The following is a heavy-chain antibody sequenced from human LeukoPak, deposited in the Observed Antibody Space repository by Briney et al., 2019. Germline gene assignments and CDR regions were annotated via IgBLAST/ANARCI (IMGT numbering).Heavy chain of an antibody. Sequence: GGSLRLSCAASGFTFDDFGMSWVRQVPGKGLEWVSGINWNGGRTGYADSVKGRFTISRDNAKKSLYLQMSSLRAEDTALYYCAKDWGYTTMVSYYFDYWGQGALVTVSS. CDR3: AKDWGYTTMVSYYFDY. CDR2: INWNGGRT. CDR1: GFTFDDFG. D-gene: IGHD5-18*01. V-gene: IGHV3-20*04. J-gene: IGHJ4*02.